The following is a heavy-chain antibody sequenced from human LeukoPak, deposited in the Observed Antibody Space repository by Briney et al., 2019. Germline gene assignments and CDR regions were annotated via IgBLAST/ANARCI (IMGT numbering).Heavy chain of an antibody. V-gene: IGHV1-2*02. J-gene: IGHJ4*02. Sequence: EASVKVSCKASGYTFTGYYMHWVRQAPGQGLEWMGWINPNSGGTNYAQKFQGRVTMTRDTSISTAYMELSRLRSDDTAVYYCARDKMYDYGDYAWSGRFDYWGRGTLVTVSS. CDR2: INPNSGGT. CDR1: GYTFTGYY. D-gene: IGHD4-17*01. CDR3: ARDKMYDYGDYAWSGRFDY.